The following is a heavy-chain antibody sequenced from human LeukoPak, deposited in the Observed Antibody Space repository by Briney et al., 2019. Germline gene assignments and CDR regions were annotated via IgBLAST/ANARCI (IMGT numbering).Heavy chain of an antibody. CDR1: GGSFSGYY. D-gene: IGHD5-18*01. CDR2: INHSGST. CDR3: ARDEGRYSYGYRVRGFDY. V-gene: IGHV4-34*01. Sequence: SETLSLTCAVYGGSFSGYYWSWIRQPPGKGLEWIGEINHSGSTNYNPSLKGRVTISVDTSKNQFSLKLSSVTAADTAVYYCARDEGRYSYGYRVRGFDYWGRGTLVTVSS. J-gene: IGHJ4*02.